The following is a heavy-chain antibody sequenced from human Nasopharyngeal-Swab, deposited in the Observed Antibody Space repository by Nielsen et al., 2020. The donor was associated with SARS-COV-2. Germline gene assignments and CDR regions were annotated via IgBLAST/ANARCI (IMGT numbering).Heavy chain of an antibody. CDR3: ARDLHGDTNYYYYGMDV. J-gene: IGHJ6*02. CDR1: GGSFSGYY. V-gene: IGHV4-34*01. Sequence: SETLSLTCAVYGGSFSGYYWSWIRQPPGKGLEWIGEINHSGSTNYNPSLKSRVTISVDTSKNQFSLKLSSVTAADTAVYYCARDLHGDTNYYYYGMDVWGQGTTVTVSS. CDR2: INHSGST. D-gene: IGHD4-17*01.